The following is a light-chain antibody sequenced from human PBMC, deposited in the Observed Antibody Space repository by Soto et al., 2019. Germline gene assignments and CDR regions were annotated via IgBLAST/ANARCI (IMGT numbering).Light chain of an antibody. CDR3: LQDSSYPRT. CDR1: QDIRNE. V-gene: IGKV1-6*02. J-gene: IGKJ1*01. CDR2: GTS. Sequence: AIQMTQSPSSMSASIGDRVTITCRASQDIRNEVGWYQQRPVKAPKLLVYGTSYLESGVPSRFSGGGSGTDFTLTISSLQPEDFATYYCLQDSSYPRTFGQGTTVEL.